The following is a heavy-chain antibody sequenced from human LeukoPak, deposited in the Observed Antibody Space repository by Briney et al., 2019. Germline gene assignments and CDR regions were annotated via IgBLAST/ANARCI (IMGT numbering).Heavy chain of an antibody. CDR1: GGSISSGSYY. J-gene: IGHJ3*02. D-gene: IGHD1-7*01. CDR2: IYTSGST. CDR3: ARVNWNYRNAFDI. Sequence: SETLSLTCTVSGGSISSGSYYWSWIRQPAGKGLEWIGRIYTSGSTNYNPSLKSRVTISVDTSKNQFSLKLSSVTAADTAVYYCARVNWNYRNAFDIWGQGTMVTVSS. V-gene: IGHV4-61*02.